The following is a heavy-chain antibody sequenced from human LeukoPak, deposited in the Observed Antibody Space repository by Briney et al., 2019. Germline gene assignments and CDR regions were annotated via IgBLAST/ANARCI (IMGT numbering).Heavy chain of an antibody. D-gene: IGHD6-13*01. J-gene: IGHJ3*02. CDR1: GDSISSYY. CDR3: ARGGIAAAGIPLRI. V-gene: IGHV4-59*01. Sequence: SETLSLTCTASGDSISSYYWSWIRQPPGKGLEWIGYIYYSGSTNYNPSLKSRVTISVDTSKNQFSLKLSSVTAADTAVYYCARGGIAAAGIPLRIWGQGTMVTVSS. CDR2: IYYSGST.